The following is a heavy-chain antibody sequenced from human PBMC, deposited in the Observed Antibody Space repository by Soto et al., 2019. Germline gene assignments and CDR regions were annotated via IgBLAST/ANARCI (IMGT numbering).Heavy chain of an antibody. CDR3: ARRDYYDSTGYYGD. D-gene: IGHD3-22*01. CDR2: VHRSGST. Sequence: QVQLQESGPGLVKPSGTLSLTCAVSGGSISSDKWWNWVRQPPGKGLEWIGEVHRSGSTNSHPSLKSRVTISVDKSQNHFSLKLNSVTAADTAVYYCARRDYYDSTGYYGDWGQGTPVTVSS. V-gene: IGHV4-4*02. CDR1: GGSISSDKW. J-gene: IGHJ4*02.